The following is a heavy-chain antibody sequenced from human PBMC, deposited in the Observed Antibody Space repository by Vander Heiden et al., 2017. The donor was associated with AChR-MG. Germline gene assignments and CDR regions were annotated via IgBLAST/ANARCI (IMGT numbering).Heavy chain of an antibody. V-gene: IGHV2-5*02. CDR3: AHRTVVATTPEGGNWFDP. J-gene: IGHJ5*02. Sequence: QITLKESGPTLVKPTQTLTLTCTFSGFSLSTSGVGVGWIRQPPGKALEWLALIYWDDDKRYSTSLKSRLTITKDTSKNQVVRTMTNMDPVETATYYCAHRTVVATTPEGGNWFDPWGQGTLVTVSS. CDR1: GFSLSTSGVG. D-gene: IGHD2-15*01. CDR2: IYWDDDK.